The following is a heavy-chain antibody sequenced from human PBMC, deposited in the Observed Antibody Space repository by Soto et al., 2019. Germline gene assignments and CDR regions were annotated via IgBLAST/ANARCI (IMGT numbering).Heavy chain of an antibody. CDR3: ARDHLILPAHDFFYGSDV. J-gene: IGHJ6*02. V-gene: IGHV3-7*03. CDR2: IPQDGVDG. Sequence: GGSLRLSCEVSGFTFSMYSMSWVRQSPGKGLEWVAKIPQDGVDGHYADSVKGRFTISRDNGKNSLYLQLNNLRAEDTAVYYCARDHLILPAHDFFYGSDVWGRGDTVTVS. D-gene: IGHD2-21*02. CDR1: GFTFSMYS.